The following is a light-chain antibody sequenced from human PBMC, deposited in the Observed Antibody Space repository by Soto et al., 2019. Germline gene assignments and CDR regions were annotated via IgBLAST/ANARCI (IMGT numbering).Light chain of an antibody. CDR2: GAS. CDR3: QQYNNWPIT. V-gene: IGKV3-15*01. CDR1: QSVSSI. J-gene: IGKJ5*01. Sequence: EIVMTQSPTTLSSSPGERATLSCRSSQSVSSILAWYQQKPGQAPRLLIYGASTRATGIPARFSGSASGTEFTLTISSLQSEDFAVYYCQQYNNWPITFGQGTRLEIK.